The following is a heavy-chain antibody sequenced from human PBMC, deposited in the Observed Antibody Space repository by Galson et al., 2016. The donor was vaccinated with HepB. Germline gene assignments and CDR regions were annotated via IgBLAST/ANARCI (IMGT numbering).Heavy chain of an antibody. V-gene: IGHV3-23*01. CDR1: GFTFSSYA. J-gene: IGHJ6*02. CDR3: AGLSGSYYFGMDV. D-gene: IGHD1-26*01. Sequence: SLRLSCAASGFTFSSYAMSWVRQAPGTGPEWVSGISSSGGSAVYVDSVRGRLTISRDNSKNMLYLQMNSLRAEDTAVYYCAGLSGSYYFGMDVWGQGTTVTVSS. CDR2: ISSSGGSA.